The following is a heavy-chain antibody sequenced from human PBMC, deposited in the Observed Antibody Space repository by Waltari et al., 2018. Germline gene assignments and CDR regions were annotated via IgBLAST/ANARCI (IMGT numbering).Heavy chain of an antibody. V-gene: IGHV4-34*01. CDR2: INHRGST. Sequence: QVQLQQWGAGLLKPSETLSLTCAVYGGSFSGYYWSWIRQPPGKGREWIGEINHRGSTNYNPSLKIRVTISVDTSKNQFSLKLSSVTAADTAVYYCARGRIAAAPWGQGTLVTVSS. J-gene: IGHJ5*02. D-gene: IGHD6-13*01. CDR3: ARGRIAAAP. CDR1: GGSFSGYY.